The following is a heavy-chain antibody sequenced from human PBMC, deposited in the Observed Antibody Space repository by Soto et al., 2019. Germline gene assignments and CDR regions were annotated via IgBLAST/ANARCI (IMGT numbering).Heavy chain of an antibody. CDR2: IYHTGNA. CDR3: ARDYFDSSDYATNWFDP. Sequence: SETLSLTCSVSGDSISNSRFYWAWIRQPPGEGLEWIGSIYHTGNAYYNPSLKSRVTIFVDTSKNQFSLKLTSVTAADTALYYWARDYFDSSDYATNWFDPWGQGSLVT. V-gene: IGHV4-39*01. J-gene: IGHJ5*02. CDR1: GDSISNSRFY. D-gene: IGHD3-22*01.